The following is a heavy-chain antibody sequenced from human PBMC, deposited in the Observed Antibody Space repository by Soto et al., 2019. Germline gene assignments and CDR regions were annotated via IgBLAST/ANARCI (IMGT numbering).Heavy chain of an antibody. Sequence: EVQLLESGGGLVQPGGSLRLSCAASGFTFSNYAMNWVRQAPGKGLEWVSAISASGGSTYYADSVKGRFSITRDDSKDEPYLQMNSLRADDTAVYYCTAIQRFNQRLPADFWGQGTLVTVSS. D-gene: IGHD6-25*01. CDR1: GFTFSNYA. CDR2: ISASGGST. V-gene: IGHV3-23*01. J-gene: IGHJ4*02. CDR3: TAIQRFNQRLPADF.